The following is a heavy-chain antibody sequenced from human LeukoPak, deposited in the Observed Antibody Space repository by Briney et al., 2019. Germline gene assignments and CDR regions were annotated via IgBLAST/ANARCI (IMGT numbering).Heavy chain of an antibody. J-gene: IGHJ4*02. D-gene: IGHD6-13*01. V-gene: IGHV3-7*01. CDR1: GFTFSSYW. CDR3: AKDIAAAGNFDY. Sequence: GGSLRLSCAASGFTFSSYWMSWVRQAPGKGLEWVANIKQDGSEKYYADSVKGRFTISRDNSKNTLYLQMNSLRAEDTAVYYCAKDIAAAGNFDYWGQGTLVTVSS. CDR2: IKQDGSEK.